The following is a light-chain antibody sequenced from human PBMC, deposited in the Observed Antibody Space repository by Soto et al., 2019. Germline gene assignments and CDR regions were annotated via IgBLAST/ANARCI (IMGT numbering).Light chain of an antibody. CDR1: QSISSD. CDR3: QQSYSTPRT. Sequence: DIQMTQSPSSLSASVGDRVTITCRASQSISSDFNWYQQKPGKAPKLLIYAASILQSGVPSRFSGSGSGTDVTLPISSLQPEDFSTYYCQQSYSTPRTFGQGTKVEIK. J-gene: IGKJ1*01. CDR2: AAS. V-gene: IGKV1-39*01.